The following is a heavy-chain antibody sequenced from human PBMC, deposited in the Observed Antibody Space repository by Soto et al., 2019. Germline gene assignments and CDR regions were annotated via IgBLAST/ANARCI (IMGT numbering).Heavy chain of an antibody. CDR1: GGTFGSDA. CDR3: ARDRTDSGYYTNWLDP. V-gene: IGHV1-69*06. Sequence: SVKVSCKVSGGTFGSDAITWVRQAPGQGLEWVGRIIPIFGTTNYAQNLQGRVTISADKSTLTSYMELHSLTSDDTALYYCARDRTDSGYYTNWLDPWGQGTQVTVSS. D-gene: IGHD3-22*01. J-gene: IGHJ5*02. CDR2: IIPIFGTT.